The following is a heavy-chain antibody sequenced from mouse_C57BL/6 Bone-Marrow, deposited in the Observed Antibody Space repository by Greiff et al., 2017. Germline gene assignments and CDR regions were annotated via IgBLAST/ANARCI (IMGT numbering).Heavy chain of an antibody. Sequence: EVQLVESGGGLVQPGGSLKLSCAATGFTFSDYYMYWVRQTPEKRLEWVAYISNGGGSTNYPDTVKGRFTIARDNAKNTLYLQMSRLKSEDTAMYDSATPSDIDYWGQGTSVTVSS. J-gene: IGHJ4*01. CDR1: GFTFSDYY. CDR2: ISNGGGST. V-gene: IGHV5-12*01. CDR3: ATPSDIDY.